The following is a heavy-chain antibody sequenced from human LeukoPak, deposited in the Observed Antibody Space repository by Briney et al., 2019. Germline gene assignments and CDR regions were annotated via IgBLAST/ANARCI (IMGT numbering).Heavy chain of an antibody. V-gene: IGHV1-2*06. J-gene: IGHJ2*01. D-gene: IGHD3-3*01. CDR1: GYTFTGYY. CDR3: ARDFAMIFGVVIGFDL. CDR2: INPNSGGT. Sequence: SVKVSCKASGYTFTGYYMHWVRQAPGQGLEWMGRINPNSGGTNYAQKFQGRVTMTRDTSISTAYMELSRLRSDDTAVYYCARDFAMIFGVVIGFDLWGRGTLVTVSS.